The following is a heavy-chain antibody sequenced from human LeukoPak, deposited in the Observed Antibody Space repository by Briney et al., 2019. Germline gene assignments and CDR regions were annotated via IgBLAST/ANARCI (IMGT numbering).Heavy chain of an antibody. CDR1: GGSISSSSYY. D-gene: IGHD5-18*01. Sequence: SETLSLTCTVSGGSISSSSYYWGWIRQPPGKGLEWIGSIYYSGSTYYNPSLKSRVTISVDTSKNQFSLKLSSVTAADTAVYYCARRPGYSYGFTSFDYWGQGTLVTVSS. CDR3: ARRPGYSYGFTSFDY. CDR2: IYYSGST. J-gene: IGHJ4*02. V-gene: IGHV4-39*01.